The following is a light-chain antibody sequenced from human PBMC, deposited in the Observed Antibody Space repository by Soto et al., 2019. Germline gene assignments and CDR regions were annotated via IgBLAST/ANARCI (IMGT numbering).Light chain of an antibody. V-gene: IGKV1-5*01. CDR1: QTISTW. Sequence: DIQVTQSPPTLSASVGDRVTITCRASQTISTWMAWYQQKPGKAPKLLVYDASTLQSGVASRFSGSGSGTEFTLIISGLQPDDSATYYCLQDRSYPWTFGQGTKVEIK. J-gene: IGKJ1*01. CDR2: DAS. CDR3: LQDRSYPWT.